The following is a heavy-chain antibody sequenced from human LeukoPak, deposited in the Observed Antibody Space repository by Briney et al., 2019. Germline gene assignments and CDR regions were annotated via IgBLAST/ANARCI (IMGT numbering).Heavy chain of an antibody. CDR2: IYYSGST. J-gene: IGHJ4*02. Sequence: SETLSLTCTVSGGSISSYYWSWIRQPPGKGLEWIGYIYYSGSTNYNPSLKSRVTILVDTSKNQFSLKLSSVTAADTAVYYCARALYGYNYDYWGQGTLVTVSS. V-gene: IGHV4-59*01. CDR3: ARALYGYNYDY. CDR1: GGSISSYY. D-gene: IGHD5-24*01.